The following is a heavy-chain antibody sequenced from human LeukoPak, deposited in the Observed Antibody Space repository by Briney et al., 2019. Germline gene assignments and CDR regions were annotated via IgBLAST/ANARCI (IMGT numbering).Heavy chain of an antibody. CDR3: AKDGDTVTHFDY. CDR2: IWYDGSNK. J-gene: IGHJ4*02. V-gene: IGHV3-33*06. CDR1: GFTFSSYG. Sequence: PGGSLRLSCAASGFTFSSYGMHWVRQAPGKGLEWVAVIWYDGSNKYYADSVKGRFTISRDNSKNTLYLQMNSLRAEDTAVYYCAKDGDTVTHFDYWGQGTLVTVSS. D-gene: IGHD4-17*01.